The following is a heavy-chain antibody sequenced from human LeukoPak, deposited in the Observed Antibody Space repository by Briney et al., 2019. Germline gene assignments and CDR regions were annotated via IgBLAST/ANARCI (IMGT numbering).Heavy chain of an antibody. CDR2: INSDGSST. Sequence: GGSLRLPCAASGFTFSSYWMHWVRQAPGKGLVWVSRINSDGSSTSYADSVKGRFTISRDNAKNTLYLQMNSLRAEDTAVYYCARGGTWKHPFYWGQGTLVTVSS. D-gene: IGHD5-18*01. CDR3: ARGGTWKHPFY. CDR1: GFTFSSYW. V-gene: IGHV3-74*01. J-gene: IGHJ4*02.